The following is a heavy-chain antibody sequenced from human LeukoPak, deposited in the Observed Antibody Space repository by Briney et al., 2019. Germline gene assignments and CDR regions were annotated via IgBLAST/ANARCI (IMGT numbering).Heavy chain of an antibody. D-gene: IGHD2-2*01. J-gene: IGHJ4*02. CDR1: GFTFSSYG. Sequence: GGSLRLPCAASGFTFSSYGMHWVRQAPGKGLEWVAVISYDGSNKYYADSVKGRFTISRDNSKDTLYLQMNSLRAEDTAVYYCAKPSRAGYCSSTSCPPDYWGQGTLVTVSS. CDR2: ISYDGSNK. V-gene: IGHV3-30*18. CDR3: AKPSRAGYCSSTSCPPDY.